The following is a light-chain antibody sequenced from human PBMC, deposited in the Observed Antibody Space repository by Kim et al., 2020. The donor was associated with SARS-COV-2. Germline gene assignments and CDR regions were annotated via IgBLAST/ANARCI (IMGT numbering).Light chain of an antibody. J-gene: IGKJ2*01. CDR3: QKYDSAPHT. V-gene: IGKV1-27*01. CDR2: TAS. CDR1: QGISNY. Sequence: CASVGDRVTITCRASQGISNYLAWYQQRPGKVPKPLIYTASTLQSGVPSRFSGSGYGTEFTLTISSLQPEDVATYYCQKYDSAPHTFGQGTKLEI.